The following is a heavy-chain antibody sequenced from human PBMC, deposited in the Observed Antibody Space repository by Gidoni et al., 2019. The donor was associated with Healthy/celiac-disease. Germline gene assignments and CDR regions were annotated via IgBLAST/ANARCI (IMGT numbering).Heavy chain of an antibody. J-gene: IGHJ4*02. CDR3: ARDRRSTRSSTVAFDY. D-gene: IGHD4-17*01. V-gene: IGHV1-18*01. CDR1: GYTFTSYG. Sequence: QVQLVQSGAEVKKPGSSVKVSCKASGYTFTSYGISWVRQAPGQGLEWMGWISAYNGNTNYAQKLQGRVTMTTDTSTSTAYMELRSLRSDDTAVYYCARDRRSTRSSTVAFDYWGQGTLVTVSS. CDR2: ISAYNGNT.